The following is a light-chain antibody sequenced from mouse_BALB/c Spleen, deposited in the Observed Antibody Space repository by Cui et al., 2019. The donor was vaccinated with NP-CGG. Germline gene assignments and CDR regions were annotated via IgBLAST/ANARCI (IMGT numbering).Light chain of an antibody. CDR2: GSN. J-gene: IGLJ1*01. CDR1: IGAVTTRNY. Sequence: QAVVPQESAPTTSPGETVTLTCRSSIGAVTTRNYANWVQEKPNHLFTGLIGGSNNRAPGVPARFSGSLIGDKAALTITGAQTEDEAMYFCALWYSNHWVFGGGTKLTVL. CDR3: ALWYSNHWV. V-gene: IGLV1*01.